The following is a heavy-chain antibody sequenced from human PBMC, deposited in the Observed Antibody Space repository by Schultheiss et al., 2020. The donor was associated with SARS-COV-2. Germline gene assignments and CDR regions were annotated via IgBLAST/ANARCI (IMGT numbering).Heavy chain of an antibody. Sequence: GGSLRLSCAASGFTFSSYAMHWVRQAPGKGLEYVSAISSNGGSTYYADSVKGRFTVSRDNSKNTLYLQMSSLRAEDTAVYYCAKNAMSGRGYYFDYWGQGTRVTVSS. D-gene: IGHD1-26*01. CDR3: AKNAMSGRGYYFDY. J-gene: IGHJ4*02. CDR1: GFTFSSYA. V-gene: IGHV3-64D*06. CDR2: ISSNGGST.